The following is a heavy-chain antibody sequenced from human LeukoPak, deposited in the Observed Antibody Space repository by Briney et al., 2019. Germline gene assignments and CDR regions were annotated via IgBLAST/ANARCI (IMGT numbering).Heavy chain of an antibody. V-gene: IGHV3-7*01. Sequence: GGSLRLSCAASGFTFSIYWMSWVRQALGKGLEWVANIKGDGSAKYYVDSVKGRFTITRDNAKSSLFLQMNSLRAEDTAVYYCARLVLSRTWFDAFWGQGTLVTVSS. CDR3: ARLVLSRTWFDAF. CDR2: IKGDGSAK. D-gene: IGHD6-13*01. CDR1: GFTFSIYW. J-gene: IGHJ4*02.